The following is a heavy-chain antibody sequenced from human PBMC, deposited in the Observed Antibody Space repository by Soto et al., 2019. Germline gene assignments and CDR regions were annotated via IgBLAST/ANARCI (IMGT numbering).Heavy chain of an antibody. V-gene: IGHV1-2*02. CDR1: GYIFTDYY. D-gene: IGHD2-2*01. CDR3: SRYGSSAWWFDP. Sequence: QAQLVQSGAEVKKPGASVKVSCKASGYIFTDYYMHWVRQAPGQGLEWMGWINPTNGDTHYTQKFRGRVTLTRDTSSSTAYMELSRLGSDDTAVYYCSRYGSSAWWFDPWGQGTLVTVSS. J-gene: IGHJ5*02. CDR2: INPTNGDT.